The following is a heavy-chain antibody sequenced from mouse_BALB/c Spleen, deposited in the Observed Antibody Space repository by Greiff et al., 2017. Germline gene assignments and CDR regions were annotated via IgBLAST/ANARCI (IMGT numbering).Heavy chain of an antibody. CDR3: AREEGNY. CDR1: GFTFSSYA. Sequence: DVQLVESGGGLVKPGGSLKLSCAASGFTFSSYAMSWVRQTPEKRLEWVASISSGGSTYYPDSVKGRFTISRDNARNILYLQMSSLRSEDTAMYYCAREEGNYWGQGTSVTVSS. V-gene: IGHV5-6-5*01. CDR2: ISSGGST. J-gene: IGHJ4*01.